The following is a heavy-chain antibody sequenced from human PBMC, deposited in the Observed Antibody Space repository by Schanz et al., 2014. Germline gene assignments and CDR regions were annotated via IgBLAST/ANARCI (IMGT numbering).Heavy chain of an antibody. V-gene: IGHV3-48*02. CDR3: ARGGATRFDY. CDR1: GFTFSDHH. Sequence: EVQVVESGGGLVQPGGSLRLSCAASGFTFSDHHMDWVRQAPGKGLEWVSYISSSSSTIYYADSVKGRFTISRDNAKNSLYLQMNSLRDEDTAVYYCARGGATRFDYWGQGTLVTVSS. D-gene: IGHD1-26*01. J-gene: IGHJ4*02. CDR2: ISSSSSTI.